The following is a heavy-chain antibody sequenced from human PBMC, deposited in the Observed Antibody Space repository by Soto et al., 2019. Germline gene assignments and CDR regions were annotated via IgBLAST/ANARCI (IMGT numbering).Heavy chain of an antibody. D-gene: IGHD6-19*01. CDR3: ARNGTYGSYSSHYSGMDV. CDR2: IVPMLGTP. V-gene: IGHV1-69*01. J-gene: IGHJ6*02. Sequence: GLEWMGGIVPMLGTPTYAEKFKGRVRISATGSATTTYMEMTSLRSEDTAIYYCARNGTYGSYSSHYSGMDVWAQATTVTVSS.